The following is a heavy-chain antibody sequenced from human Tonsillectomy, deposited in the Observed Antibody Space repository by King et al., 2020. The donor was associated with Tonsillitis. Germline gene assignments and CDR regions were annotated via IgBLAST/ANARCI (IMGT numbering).Heavy chain of an antibody. D-gene: IGHD3-10*01. V-gene: IGHV3-49*04. J-gene: IGHJ4*02. CDR2: IRGKGYGGTT. CDR1: GFTFGDYA. Sequence: VQLVESGGDLVQPGRSLRLSCTASGFTFGDYAMSWVRQAPGKGLEWVGFIRGKGYGGTTEYAASVKGRITVSRDDSKSIAYLQMDSLKTEDTAVYYCARQVGAMIRGPISDHSDYWGQGTLVTVSS. CDR3: ARQVGAMIRGPISDHSDY.